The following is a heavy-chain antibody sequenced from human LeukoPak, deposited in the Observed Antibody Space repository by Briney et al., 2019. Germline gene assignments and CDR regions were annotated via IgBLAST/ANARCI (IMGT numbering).Heavy chain of an antibody. D-gene: IGHD3-3*01. CDR1: GYTFTGYY. J-gene: IGHJ4*02. CDR3: ARVDDFWSGYPHFDY. V-gene: IGHV1-2*02. CDR2: INPNSGGT. Sequence: ASVKVSCKASGYTFTGYYMHWVRQAPGQGLEWMGWINPNSGGTNYAQKFQGRVTMTRDTSISTAYMELSRLRSDDTAVYYCARVDDFWSGYPHFDYWGQGTLVTASS.